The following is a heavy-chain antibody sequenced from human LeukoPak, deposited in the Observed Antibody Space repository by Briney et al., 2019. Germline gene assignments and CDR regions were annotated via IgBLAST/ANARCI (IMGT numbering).Heavy chain of an antibody. CDR2: IYYSGST. CDR3: ASSTFGGVIAIDY. Sequence: SETLSLTCTVSGGSISSSSYYWGWIRQPPGKGLEWIGSIYYSGSTYYNPSLKSRVTISVDTSKNQFSLKLSSVTAADTAVYYCASSTFGGVIAIDYWGQGTLVTVSS. CDR1: GGSISSSSYY. V-gene: IGHV4-39*07. J-gene: IGHJ4*02. D-gene: IGHD3-16*02.